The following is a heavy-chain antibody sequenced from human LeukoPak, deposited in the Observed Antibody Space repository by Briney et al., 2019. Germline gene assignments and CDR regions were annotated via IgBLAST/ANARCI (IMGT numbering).Heavy chain of an antibody. Sequence: PGGSLRLSCAASGFTVSSNYMSRVRQAPGKRLEWVSVIYSGGSTYYADSVKGRFTISRDNSKNTLYLQMNSLRAEDTAVYYCARDLGIAAAEHYFDYWGQGTLVTVSS. V-gene: IGHV3-66*01. D-gene: IGHD6-13*01. CDR3: ARDLGIAAAEHYFDY. J-gene: IGHJ4*02. CDR2: IYSGGST. CDR1: GFTVSSNY.